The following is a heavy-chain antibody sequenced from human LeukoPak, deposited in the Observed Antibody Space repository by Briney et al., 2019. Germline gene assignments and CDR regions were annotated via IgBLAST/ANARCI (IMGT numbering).Heavy chain of an antibody. D-gene: IGHD4-11*01. CDR3: AREPSNYDAFDI. V-gene: IGHV3-21*01. J-gene: IGHJ3*02. CDR1: GFTLSSYT. CDR2: ISSSNYYI. Sequence: PGGSLRLSCAASGFTLSSYTMNWVRQAPGKGLEWVSSISSSNYYIYYADSVKGRFTISRDNAKNSLYLQMNSLRAEDTAVYYCAREPSNYDAFDIWGQGTMVTVSS.